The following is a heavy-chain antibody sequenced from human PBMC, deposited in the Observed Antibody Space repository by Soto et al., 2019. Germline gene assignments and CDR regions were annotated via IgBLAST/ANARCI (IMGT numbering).Heavy chain of an antibody. CDR2: IIPIFGTA. V-gene: IGHV1-69*01. CDR1: GGTFSSYA. CDR3: ARTSRRMGVVY. J-gene: IGHJ4*02. Sequence: QVQLVQSGAEVKKPGSSVKVSCKASGGTFSSYAISWVRQAPGQGLEWMGGIIPIFGTANYAQKFQGRVTIPADDPTGTAYMELGGRRSDATAVNYGARTSRRMGVVYWGQGTLVTAS. D-gene: IGHD2-15*01.